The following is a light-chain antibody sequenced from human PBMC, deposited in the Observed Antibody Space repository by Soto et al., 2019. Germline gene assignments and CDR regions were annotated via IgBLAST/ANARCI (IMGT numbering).Light chain of an antibody. CDR3: QSFDSSLNGWV. CDR2: GNT. J-gene: IGLJ3*02. Sequence: QSVPTQPPSVSGAPGQRVTDSCTGSSSNIGAGHDVHWYQQVPGTAPKLLVSGNTNRPSGVPDRFSGSNSGTSASLAITGLQAEDEADYYCQSFDSSLNGWVFGGATKLTVL. V-gene: IGLV1-40*01. CDR1: SSNIGAGHD.